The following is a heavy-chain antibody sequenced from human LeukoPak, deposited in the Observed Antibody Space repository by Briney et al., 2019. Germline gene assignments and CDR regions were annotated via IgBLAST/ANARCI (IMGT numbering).Heavy chain of an antibody. Sequence: ASVKVSCKASGYTFTDYYMHWVRQAPGQGLEWMGWINPNSAGTNYAQNFQGRVTMTRDTSINTAYMELTRLRSDDTAVYYCARRYCSSTSCYYIDYWGQGTLVTVSS. J-gene: IGHJ4*02. V-gene: IGHV1-2*02. CDR2: INPNSAGT. CDR3: ARRYCSSTSCYYIDY. CDR1: GYTFTDYY. D-gene: IGHD2-2*01.